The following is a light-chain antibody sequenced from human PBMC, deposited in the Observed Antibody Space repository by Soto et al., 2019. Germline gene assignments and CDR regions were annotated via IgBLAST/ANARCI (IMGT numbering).Light chain of an antibody. CDR3: CSHAGRGSVL. CDR1: SSDIGRYNL. Sequence: SVLAQPASVSGSPGQSITISCTGTSSDIGRYNLVSWYQQYPGKAPKLVIYDVTKRPSGGSDRFSAAKSGNTASLTISGLQAEDEADYYCCSHAGRGSVLFGGGTKVTVL. CDR2: DVT. J-gene: IGLJ2*01. V-gene: IGLV2-23*02.